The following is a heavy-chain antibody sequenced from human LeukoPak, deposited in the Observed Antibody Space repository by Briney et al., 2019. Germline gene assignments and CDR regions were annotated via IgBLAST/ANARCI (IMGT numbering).Heavy chain of an antibody. CDR2: VSSDGSIK. V-gene: IGHV3-30*18. CDR3: VKTMVSFGGLIRTDAFDI. D-gene: IGHD3-16*01. CDR1: GFTFSSYG. Sequence: PGGSLRLSCVASGFTFSSYGIHWVRQAPGKGLEWVAVVSSDGSIKYNADSVKGRFTISRDTSKNTVYLQMHSLRPEDTSIFYCVKTMVSFGGLIRTDAFDIWGQGTMVTVSS. J-gene: IGHJ3*02.